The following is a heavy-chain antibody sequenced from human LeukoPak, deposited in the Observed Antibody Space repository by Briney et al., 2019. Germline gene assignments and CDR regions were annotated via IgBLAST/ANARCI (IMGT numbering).Heavy chain of an antibody. V-gene: IGHV1-24*01. CDR1: GYTLTELS. J-gene: IGHJ4*02. CDR2: FDPEDGET. CDR3: ATDSPLVAAAGTFEFDY. D-gene: IGHD6-13*01. Sequence: ASVKVSCTVSGYTLTELSMHWVRQAPGKGLEWMGGFDPEDGETIYAQKFQGRVTMTEDTSTDTAYMELSSLRFEDTAVYYCATDSPLVAAAGTFEFDYWGQGTLVTVSS.